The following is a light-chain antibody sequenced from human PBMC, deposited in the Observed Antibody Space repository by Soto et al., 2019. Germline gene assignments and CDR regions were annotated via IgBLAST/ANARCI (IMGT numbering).Light chain of an antibody. CDR3: QQYNSYSVT. Sequence: DIQMTQSPSTLSASVGDRVTITCRASQSISSLLACYQQKPGKAPKFLVYDASNLESGVPSRFSGSGSGTEFTLTISSLQPDDFATYYCQQYNSYSVTFGQGTKVDIK. J-gene: IGKJ1*01. CDR2: DAS. V-gene: IGKV1-5*01. CDR1: QSISSL.